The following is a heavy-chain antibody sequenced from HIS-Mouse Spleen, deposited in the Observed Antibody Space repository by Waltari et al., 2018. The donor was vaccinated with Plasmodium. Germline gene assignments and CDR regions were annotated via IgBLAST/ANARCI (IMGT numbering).Heavy chain of an antibody. CDR2: INHSGST. V-gene: IGHV4-34*01. J-gene: IGHJ2*01. D-gene: IGHD3-10*01. CDR3: ARGRVLGTSSGYFDL. Sequence: QVQLQQWGAGLLKPSETLSLTCAVYGGSFSGYYWSWIRQPPGKGQEWIGEINHSGSTNYNPALKSRVTISVDTSKNQFSLKLSSVTAADTAVYYCARGRVLGTSSGYFDLWGRGTLVTVSS. CDR1: GGSFSGYY.